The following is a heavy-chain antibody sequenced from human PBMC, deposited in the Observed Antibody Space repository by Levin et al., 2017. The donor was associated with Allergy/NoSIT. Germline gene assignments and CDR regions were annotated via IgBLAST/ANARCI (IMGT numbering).Heavy chain of an antibody. V-gene: IGHV3-64*05. D-gene: IGHD3-22*01. CDR3: VTGGAFYYAH. J-gene: IGHJ4*02. CDR1: GFTFTRYG. CDR2: VSGDGRVT. Sequence: GGSLRLSCSASGFTFTRYGMHWVRQAPGTGLEFVAAVSGDGRVTDYADSVKGRFIISRDNSKNMMYVQMSSLIPEDTAVYYCVTGGAFYYAHWGQGILVTVSS.